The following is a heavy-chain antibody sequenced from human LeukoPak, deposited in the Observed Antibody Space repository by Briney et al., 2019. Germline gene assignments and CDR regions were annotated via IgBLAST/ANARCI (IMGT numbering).Heavy chain of an antibody. V-gene: IGHV3-11*04. CDR1: GFTFSDYY. D-gene: IGHD2-2*01. J-gene: IGHJ3*02. Sequence: PGGSLRLSCAASGFTFSDYYMSWIRQAPGKGLEWVSYISSSGSTIYYADSVKGRFTISRDNAKNSLYLQMNSLRAEDTAVYYCARAPVVVPPGDAFDIWGQGTMVTVSS. CDR2: ISSSGSTI. CDR3: ARAPVVVPPGDAFDI.